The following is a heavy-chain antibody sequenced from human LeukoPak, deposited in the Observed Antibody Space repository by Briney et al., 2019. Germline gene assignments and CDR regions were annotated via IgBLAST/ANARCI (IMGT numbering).Heavy chain of an antibody. CDR2: IIPILGIA. V-gene: IGHV1-69*04. D-gene: IGHD3-22*01. Sequence: SVKVSCKASGGTLSSYAISWVRQAPGQGLEWMGRIIPILGIANYAQKFQGRVTITADKSTSTAYMELSSLRSEDTAVYYCARFDSSGYYYLDAFDIWGQGTMVTVSS. CDR1: GGTLSSYA. CDR3: ARFDSSGYYYLDAFDI. J-gene: IGHJ3*02.